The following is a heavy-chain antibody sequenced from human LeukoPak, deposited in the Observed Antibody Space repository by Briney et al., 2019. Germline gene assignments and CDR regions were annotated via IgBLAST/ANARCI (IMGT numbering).Heavy chain of an antibody. V-gene: IGHV4-59*01. CDR1: GGSISSYY. D-gene: IGHD3-10*01. J-gene: IGHJ4*02. Sequence: PSETLSLTCTISGGSISSYYWSWIRQPPGKGLEWIGYVYYTGGTNSNPSLKSRVIISVDTSKNQFSLMLSSVTAADTAMYYCARDSSMLRGPLVIYYFDFWGQGTLVTVSS. CDR3: ARDSSMLRGPLVIYYFDF. CDR2: VYYTGGT.